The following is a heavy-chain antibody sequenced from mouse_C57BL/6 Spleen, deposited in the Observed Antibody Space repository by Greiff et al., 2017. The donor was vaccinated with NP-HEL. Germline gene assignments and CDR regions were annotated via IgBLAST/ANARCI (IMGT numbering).Heavy chain of an antibody. D-gene: IGHD3-3*01. V-gene: IGHV1-52*01. Sequence: VQLQQPGAELVRPGSSVKLSCKASGYTFTSYWMHWVKQRPIQGLEWIGNIDPSDSETHYNQKFKDKATLTVDKSSSTAYMQLSSLTSEDSAVYYCARTRERDEWFAYWGQGTLVTVSA. J-gene: IGHJ3*01. CDR2: IDPSDSET. CDR1: GYTFTSYW. CDR3: ARTRERDEWFAY.